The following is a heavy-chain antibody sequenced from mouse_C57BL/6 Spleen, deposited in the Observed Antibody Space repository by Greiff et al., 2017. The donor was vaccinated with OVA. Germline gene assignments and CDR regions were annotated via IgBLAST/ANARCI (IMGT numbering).Heavy chain of an antibody. V-gene: IGHV1-15*01. D-gene: IGHD1-1*01. CDR2: IDPETGGT. CDR3: TRHGYYGSSYRAY. J-gene: IGHJ3*01. CDR1: GYTFTDYE. Sequence: QVQLQQSGAELVRPGASVTLSCKASGYTFTDYEMNWVKQTPVHGLEWIGAIDPETGGTAYNQKFKGKAILTADKSSSTAYMELRSLTSEDSAVYYCTRHGYYGSSYRAYWGQGTLVTVSA.